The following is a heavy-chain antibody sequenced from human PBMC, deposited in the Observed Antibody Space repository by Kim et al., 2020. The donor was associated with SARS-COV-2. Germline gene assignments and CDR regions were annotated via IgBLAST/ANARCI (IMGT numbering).Heavy chain of an antibody. CDR3: ARRGGLLWFGELLLPTEGWFDP. D-gene: IGHD3-10*01. J-gene: IGHJ5*02. CDR2: INPNSGGT. Sequence: ASVKVSCKASGYTFTGYYMHWVRQAPGQGLEWMGWINPNSGGTNYAQKFQGRVTMPRDTSISTAYMELSRLRSDDTAVYYCARRGGLLWFGELLLPTEGWFDPWGQGTLVTVSS. V-gene: IGHV1-2*02. CDR1: GYTFTGYY.